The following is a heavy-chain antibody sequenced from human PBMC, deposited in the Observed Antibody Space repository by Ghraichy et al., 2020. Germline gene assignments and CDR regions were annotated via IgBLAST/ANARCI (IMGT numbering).Heavy chain of an antibody. D-gene: IGHD6-25*01. CDR1: GFIFSGSA. V-gene: IGHV3-73*01. CDR2: IKNKANNYAT. J-gene: IGHJ6*03. Sequence: GGSLRLSCAASGFIFSGSALYWVRQASGKGLEWVGRIKNKANNYATSYAASVKGRFAISRDDSQNTAYLQMNSLKTEDTAVYFCTRRSAGYSMDVWGKGTTVTVSS. CDR3: TRRSAGYSMDV.